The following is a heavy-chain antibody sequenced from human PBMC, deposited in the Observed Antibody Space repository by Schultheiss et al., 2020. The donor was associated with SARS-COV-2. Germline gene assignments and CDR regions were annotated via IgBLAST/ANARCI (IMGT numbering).Heavy chain of an antibody. CDR1: GFTVSSNY. CDR2: IKQDGSEK. V-gene: IGHV3-7*03. D-gene: IGHD2-15*01. CDR3: ARDVSDGWSPLSN. Sequence: GESLKISCAASGFTVSSNYMSWVRQAPGKGLEWVANIKQDGSEKYYVGSVKGRFTISRDNAKNSLYLQMNSLRAEDTAVYYCARDVSDGWSPLSNWGQGTLVTVSS. J-gene: IGHJ4*02.